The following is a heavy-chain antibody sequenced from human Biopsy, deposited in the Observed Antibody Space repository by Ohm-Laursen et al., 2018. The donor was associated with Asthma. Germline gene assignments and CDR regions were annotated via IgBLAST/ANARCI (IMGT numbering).Heavy chain of an antibody. CDR3: AKDFWSGYSKEWTGSMDV. Sequence: ETLSLTCAASGFTFDEYNMHWVRQVPGKGLEWVSLISWDGGRTYYGDSVKGRFTISRDNSKNSLYLQMNSLRTEDTALYYCAKDFWSGYSKEWTGSMDVWGQGTTVTVSS. J-gene: IGHJ6*02. CDR2: ISWDGGRT. D-gene: IGHD3-3*01. CDR1: GFTFDEYN. V-gene: IGHV3-43*01.